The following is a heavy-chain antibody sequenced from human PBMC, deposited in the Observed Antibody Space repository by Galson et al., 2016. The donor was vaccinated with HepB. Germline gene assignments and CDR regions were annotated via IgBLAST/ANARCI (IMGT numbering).Heavy chain of an antibody. J-gene: IGHJ2*01. CDR1: GFTFSSYS. V-gene: IGHV3-21*05. CDR3: ARDPQLGSLWYFDL. Sequence: SLRLSCAASGFTFSSYSMNWVRQAPGKGLEWISYISSRSSYTNYADSVKGRFTISRDNAKNSLYLQMNSLRAEDTAVYYCARDPQLGSLWYFDLWGRGTLVTVSS. D-gene: IGHD1-1*01. CDR2: ISSRSSYT.